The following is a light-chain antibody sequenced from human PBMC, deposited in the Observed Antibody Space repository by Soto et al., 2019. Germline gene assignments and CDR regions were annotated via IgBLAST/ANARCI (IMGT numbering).Light chain of an antibody. J-gene: IGLJ2*01. CDR1: SSDVGGYNY. V-gene: IGLV2-14*01. CDR2: EVT. CDR3: SAYTHSNTVI. Sequence: QSVLTQPASVSGSPGQSITISCTGTSSDVGGYNYVSWYQQQPDKAPKLMIYEVTSRPSGVSDRFSGSKSGNTASLTISGLQAEDEADYYCSAYTHSNTVIFGGGTKLTVL.